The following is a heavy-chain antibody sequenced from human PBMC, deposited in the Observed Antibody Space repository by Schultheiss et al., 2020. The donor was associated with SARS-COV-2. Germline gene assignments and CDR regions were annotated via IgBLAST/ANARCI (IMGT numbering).Heavy chain of an antibody. CDR2: IYYTGST. CDR3: ATDRQVGCSGGSYQVDYYYGMDV. J-gene: IGHJ6*02. CDR1: GGSLINSF. D-gene: IGHD2-15*01. V-gene: IGHV4-59*01. Sequence: SETLSLTCTVSGGSLINSFWTWIRQPPGKGLEWIGYIYYTGSTYYNPSLRSRLTISLDTSKNQFSLKMSSVTAADTAVYYCATDRQVGCSGGSYQVDYYYGMDVWGQGTTVTVSS.